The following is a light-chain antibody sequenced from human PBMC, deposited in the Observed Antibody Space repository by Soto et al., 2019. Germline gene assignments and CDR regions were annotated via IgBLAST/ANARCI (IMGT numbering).Light chain of an antibody. J-gene: IGKJ1*01. Sequence: EIVMTQSPATLSVSPGERASLSCRASQSVNRNLAWYQQKPGQAPRLLIFGPSTRATGVPGRFSGSGSGTEFTLTISSLQSEDFAVYYCRQYNNWPQTFGQGTKVDIK. CDR2: GPS. V-gene: IGKV3-15*01. CDR1: QSVNRN. CDR3: RQYNNWPQT.